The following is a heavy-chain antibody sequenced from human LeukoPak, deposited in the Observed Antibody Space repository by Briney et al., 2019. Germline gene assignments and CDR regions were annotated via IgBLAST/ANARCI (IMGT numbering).Heavy chain of an antibody. CDR1: GGSISSSSYY. J-gene: IGHJ4*02. CDR2: IYYSGST. V-gene: IGHV4-39*01. D-gene: IGHD1-26*01. CDR3: ARHQGGATPLRGGFDY. Sequence: SETLSLTCTVSGGSISSSSYYWGWIRQPPGKGLEWIGSIYYSGSTYYNPSLKSRVTISVDTSKNQFSLKLSSVTAADTAVYYCARHQGGATPLRGGFDYWGQGTLVTVSS.